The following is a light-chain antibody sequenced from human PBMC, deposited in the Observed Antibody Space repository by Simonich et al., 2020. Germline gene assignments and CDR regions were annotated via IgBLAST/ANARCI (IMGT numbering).Light chain of an antibody. J-gene: IGKJ1*01. V-gene: IGKV1-39*01. Sequence: DIQMTQSPSSLSASVGDRVTITCRASQSIRSYLNWYKQKTGKAPKLLIYAASSLQSGVPSRFSGSGSGTDFTLTISSLQPEDFATYYCQQSYSTPWTFGQGTKVEIK. CDR3: QQSYSTPWT. CDR2: AAS. CDR1: QSIRSY.